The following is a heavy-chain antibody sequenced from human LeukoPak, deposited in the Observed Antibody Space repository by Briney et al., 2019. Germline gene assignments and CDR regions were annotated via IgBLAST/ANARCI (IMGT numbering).Heavy chain of an antibody. V-gene: IGHV3-21*01. CDR3: ARDKSTDY. CDR2: ISPWSDYI. J-gene: IGHJ4*02. D-gene: IGHD2/OR15-2a*01. CDR1: GFDFSSYS. Sequence: GGSLRLSCAASGFDFSSYSMNWVRQAPGKGLEWVSAISPWSDYIYYVDSVKGRFTISRDYAKNSLYLQMNSLRAEDTAVYYCARDKSTDYWGQGTLVTVSS.